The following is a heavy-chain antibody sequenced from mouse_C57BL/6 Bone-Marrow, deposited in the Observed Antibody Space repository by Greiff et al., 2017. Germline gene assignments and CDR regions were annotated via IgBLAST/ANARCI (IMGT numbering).Heavy chain of an antibody. J-gene: IGHJ2*01. CDR3: ADGSSPYYFDY. V-gene: IGHV1-19*01. D-gene: IGHD1-1*01. CDR2: INPYNGGT. Sequence: VQLKQSGPVLVKPGASVKMSCKASGYTFTDYYMNWVKQSHGKSLEWIGVINPYNGGTSYNQKFKGKATLTVDKSSSTAYMELTRLTSEDSAVYYCADGSSPYYFDYWGQGTTLTVSS. CDR1: GYTFTDYY.